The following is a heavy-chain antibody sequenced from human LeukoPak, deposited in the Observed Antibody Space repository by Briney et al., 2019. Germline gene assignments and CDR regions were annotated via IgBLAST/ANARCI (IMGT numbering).Heavy chain of an antibody. CDR3: ARGGYYYDSSGYIH. Sequence: PSETLSLTCGVSGDSVSGYYWSWIRRPPEKGLEWIGYIHSSGSTNYSPSLKSRLALSVDTSKNQFSLNLNSVTAADTAVYYCARGGYYYDSSGYIHWGQGTLVTVSS. CDR1: GDSVSGYY. D-gene: IGHD3-22*01. CDR2: IHSSGST. J-gene: IGHJ4*02. V-gene: IGHV4-59*02.